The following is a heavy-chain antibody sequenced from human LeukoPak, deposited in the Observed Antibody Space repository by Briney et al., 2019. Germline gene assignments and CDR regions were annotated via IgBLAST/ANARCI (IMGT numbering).Heavy chain of an antibody. CDR3: ARLHYDSSGYYTGLFDY. Sequence: GGSLRLSCAASGFTFSSYWMSWVRQAPGKGLEWVANIKQDGSEKYYVDSVEGRFTISRDNAKNSLYLQMNSLRAEDTAVYYCARLHYDSSGYYTGLFDYWGQGTLVTVSS. J-gene: IGHJ4*02. D-gene: IGHD3-22*01. CDR1: GFTFSSYW. V-gene: IGHV3-7*01. CDR2: IKQDGSEK.